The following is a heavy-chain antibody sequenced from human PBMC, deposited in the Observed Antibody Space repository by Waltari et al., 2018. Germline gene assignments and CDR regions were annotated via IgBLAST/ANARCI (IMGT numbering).Heavy chain of an antibody. J-gene: IGHJ2*01. CDR2: INPNSGSR. CDR1: GYTITGYY. D-gene: IGHD3-16*01. CDR3: ARDGGDFYFDL. Sequence: QVQLVQSGAEVKQPGASVKVSCKASGYTITGYYIHWVRQAPGQGLEWLGWINPNSGSRRYAEKFQGRATMTRDTSTDTAYLELSNLRSDDTATYYCARDGGDFYFDLWGRGTLVAVSS. V-gene: IGHV1-2*02.